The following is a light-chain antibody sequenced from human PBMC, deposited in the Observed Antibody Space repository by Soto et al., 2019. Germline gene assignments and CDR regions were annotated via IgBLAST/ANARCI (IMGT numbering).Light chain of an antibody. Sequence: QSALTQPASVSGSPVQSITISCTGTSSDVGGYNYVSWYQQHPGKAPKLMIYEVSNRPSGVSNSFSGSKSGNTASLTISGLQAEDEADYYCSSYTSSSTRVFGAGTKLTVL. CDR3: SSYTSSSTRV. CDR2: EVS. CDR1: SSDVGGYNY. J-gene: IGLJ3*02. V-gene: IGLV2-14*01.